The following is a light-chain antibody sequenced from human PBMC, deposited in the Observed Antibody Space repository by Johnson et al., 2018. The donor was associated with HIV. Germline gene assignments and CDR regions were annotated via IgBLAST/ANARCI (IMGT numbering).Light chain of an antibody. CDR2: ENN. Sequence: QSVLTQPPSVSAAPGQKVTISCSGSSSNIGNNYVSWYQQLPGTAPKLLIYENNKRPSGITDRFSGSKSATSATLGITGLQTGDEADYYCGTWDSSLSVYVFGTGTKVTVL. V-gene: IGLV1-51*02. CDR1: SSNIGNNY. J-gene: IGLJ1*01. CDR3: GTWDSSLSVYV.